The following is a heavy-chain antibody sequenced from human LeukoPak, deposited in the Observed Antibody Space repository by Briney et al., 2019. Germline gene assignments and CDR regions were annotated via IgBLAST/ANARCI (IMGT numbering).Heavy chain of an antibody. Sequence: GGSLRLSCAASGFTFSNYGMSWVRQAPGKGLEWVSAISGSGVTTYYADSVKGRFTISRDNSKHTLYLQMNSLRAEDTAVYYCSKWMAIVLVPAARSPIDYWGQGTLVTVSS. CDR2: ISGSGVTT. V-gene: IGHV3-23*01. J-gene: IGHJ4*02. D-gene: IGHD2-2*01. CDR1: GFTFSNYG. CDR3: SKWMAIVLVPAARSPIDY.